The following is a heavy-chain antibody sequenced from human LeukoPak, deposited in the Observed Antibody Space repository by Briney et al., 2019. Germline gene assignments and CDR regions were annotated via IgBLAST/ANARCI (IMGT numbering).Heavy chain of an antibody. Sequence: GGSLRLSCAASGFTFSGYAMSWVRQAPGKGLEWVSTIFGSGSNTYYADSVKGRFIISRDNSKNTLYLQMDSLRAEDTAVYCAKIDWSSGFWGQGTLVAVSS. CDR3: AKIDWSSGF. CDR1: GFTFSGYA. V-gene: IGHV3-23*05. D-gene: IGHD3-9*01. J-gene: IGHJ4*02. CDR2: IFGSGSNT.